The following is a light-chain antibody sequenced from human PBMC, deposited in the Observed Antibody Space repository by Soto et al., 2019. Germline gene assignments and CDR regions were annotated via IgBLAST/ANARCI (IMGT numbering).Light chain of an antibody. CDR3: QQYNSYYT. J-gene: IGKJ2*01. Sequence: DIQMTQSPSTLSASVGDRVTITCRASQSISSWLAWYQQKPGKAPKLLIYKASSLESGVPSRFSGSGSGTEFTLTISSLQPYDFATYDCQQYNSYYTLGQGTKLEIK. V-gene: IGKV1-5*03. CDR1: QSISSW. CDR2: KAS.